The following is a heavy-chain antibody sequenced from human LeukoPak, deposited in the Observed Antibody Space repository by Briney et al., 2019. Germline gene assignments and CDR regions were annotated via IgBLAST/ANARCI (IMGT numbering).Heavy chain of an antibody. CDR2: TYYRSKWYN. CDR3: ARDHGSSSWYSYYYYYMDV. D-gene: IGHD6-13*01. J-gene: IGHJ6*03. Sequence: SQTLSLTCAISGDSVSSNSAAWNWIRQSPSRGLEWLGRTYYRSKWYNDYAVSVKSRITINPDTSKNQFSLQLNSVTPEDTAVYYCARDHGSSSWYSYYYYYMDVWGKGTTVTVSS. V-gene: IGHV6-1*01. CDR1: GDSVSSNSAA.